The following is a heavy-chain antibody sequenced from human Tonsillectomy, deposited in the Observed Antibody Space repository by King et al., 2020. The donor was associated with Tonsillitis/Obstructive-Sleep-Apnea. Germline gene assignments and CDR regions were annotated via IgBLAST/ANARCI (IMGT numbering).Heavy chain of an antibody. Sequence: QLVQSGAEVKKPGESLRISCKGSGYSFTSYCISCVRQMPGKGLEWMGRIDPSDVYTNSSPSFQAHVTISADKAISTAYLQWSSLKASDTAMYYFARHLAPAGPYYWGQGTLVTVSS. V-gene: IGHV5-10-1*01. CDR3: ARHLAPAGPYY. CDR1: GYSFTSYC. CDR2: IDPSDVYT. J-gene: IGHJ4*02.